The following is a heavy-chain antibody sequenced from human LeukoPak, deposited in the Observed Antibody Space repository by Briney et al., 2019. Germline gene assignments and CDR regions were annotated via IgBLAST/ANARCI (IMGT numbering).Heavy chain of an antibody. CDR3: ARYDVWGTYRAFDY. D-gene: IGHD3-16*02. V-gene: IGHV4-38-2*02. CDR1: GYSISGDYY. CDR2: IYHSGST. Sequence: SETLSLTCTVSGYSISGDYYWGWIRQPPGKGLEWIGFIYHSGSTYYNPSLKSRVTISVDTSKNQFSLKLSSVTAADTAVYYCARYDVWGTYRAFDYWGQGTLVTVSS. J-gene: IGHJ4*02.